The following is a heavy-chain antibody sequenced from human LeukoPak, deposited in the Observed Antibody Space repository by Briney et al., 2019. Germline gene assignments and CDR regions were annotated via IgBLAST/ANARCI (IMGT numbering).Heavy chain of an antibody. CDR2: IYYSGSS. Sequence: SETLSLTCTVSGGSVSSYYWSWIRQPPGKGLEWIGYIYYSGSSNYNPSLKSRVTISVDTSKNQFSLKLSSVTAADTAVYYCAREDDSSGSFDHWGQGTLVTVSS. CDR1: GGSVSSYY. J-gene: IGHJ4*02. D-gene: IGHD3-22*01. CDR3: AREDDSSGSFDH. V-gene: IGHV4-59*02.